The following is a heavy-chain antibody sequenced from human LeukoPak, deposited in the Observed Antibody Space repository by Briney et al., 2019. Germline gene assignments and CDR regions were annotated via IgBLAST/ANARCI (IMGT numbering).Heavy chain of an antibody. Sequence: GGSLRLSCAASGFTFSSYGMHWVRQAPGKGLEWVAVIWYHGSDKYYADSVKGRFTISRDNSKNTLYLQMNSLRAEDTAVYYCARPFGSGSSPTAYFDYWGQGTLVTVSS. V-gene: IGHV3-33*01. CDR1: GFTFSSYG. D-gene: IGHD3-10*01. CDR3: ARPFGSGSSPTAYFDY. CDR2: IWYHGSDK. J-gene: IGHJ4*02.